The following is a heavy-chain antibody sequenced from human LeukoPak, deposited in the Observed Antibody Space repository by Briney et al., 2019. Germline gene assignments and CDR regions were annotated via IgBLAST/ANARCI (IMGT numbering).Heavy chain of an antibody. CDR2: IKEDGSEK. CDR1: TFTSSGHW. V-gene: IGHV3-7*01. Sequence: PGGSLRLSCAASTFTSSGHWMSWVRQAPGKGLEWVANIKEDGSEKYYLDSVKGRFTISRDNAKNSLHLQINSLRVEDTAAYYCARNSFAELMLLGSAYGMDVWGQGTTVIVSS. D-gene: IGHD2-8*01. CDR3: ARNSFAELMLLGSAYGMDV. J-gene: IGHJ6*02.